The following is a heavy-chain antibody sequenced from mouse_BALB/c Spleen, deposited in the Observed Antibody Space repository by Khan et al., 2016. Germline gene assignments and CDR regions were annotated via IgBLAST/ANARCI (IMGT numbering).Heavy chain of an antibody. CDR3: ARDDQDFDAWFAS. CDR2: IWAGGST. CDR1: GFSLTNSG. J-gene: IGHJ3*01. Sequence: QVQLKESGPGLVAPSQSLSITCTVSGFSLTNSGVHWVRQPPRKGLDWLEVIWAGGSTDYNSALMSRLSITRDTTQNQVFLKMNSLQTDDTAMYYCARDDQDFDAWFASWGQGTLVTVSA. V-gene: IGHV2-9*02.